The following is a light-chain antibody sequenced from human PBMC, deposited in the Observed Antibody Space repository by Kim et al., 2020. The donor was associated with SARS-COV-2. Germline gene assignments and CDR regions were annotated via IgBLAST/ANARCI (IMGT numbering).Light chain of an antibody. Sequence: GQTVRITCQGDSLRRYYASWYQQKPGQAPVLVIYGKNNRPSGIPDRFSGSSSGNTASLTITGAQAEDEADYYCNSRDSSGNHPVVFGGGTQLTVL. J-gene: IGLJ2*01. CDR3: NSRDSSGNHPVV. V-gene: IGLV3-19*01. CDR1: SLRRYY. CDR2: GKN.